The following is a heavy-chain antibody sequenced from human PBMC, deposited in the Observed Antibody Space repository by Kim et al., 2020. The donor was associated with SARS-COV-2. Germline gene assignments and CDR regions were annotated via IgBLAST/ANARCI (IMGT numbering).Heavy chain of an antibody. Sequence: GGSLRLSCAASGFTFSSYGMHWVRQAPGKGLEWVAVISYDGSDKYYADSVKGRFTISRDNSKNTLYLQMNSLRAEDTAVYYCAKDGLSDIWWDGVTPVDYWGQGTLVTVSS. CDR3: AKDGLSDIWWDGVTPVDY. CDR2: ISYDGSDK. J-gene: IGHJ4*02. V-gene: IGHV3-30*18. CDR1: GFTFSSYG. D-gene: IGHD1-26*01.